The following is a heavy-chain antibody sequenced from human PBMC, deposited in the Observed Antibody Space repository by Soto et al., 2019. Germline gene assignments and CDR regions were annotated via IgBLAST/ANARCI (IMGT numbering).Heavy chain of an antibody. CDR1: GFTFSNYS. V-gene: IGHV3-74*01. D-gene: IGHD3-3*01. J-gene: IGHJ6*02. Sequence: GSLRLSCAASGFTFSNYSMNWGRQAPGKGLVWVSRINSDGSSTSYADSVKGRFTISRDNAKNTLYLQMNSLRAEDTAVYYCARGYDFWSGYITTYYYYGMDVWGQGTTVTVSS. CDR3: ARGYDFWSGYITTYYYYGMDV. CDR2: INSDGSST.